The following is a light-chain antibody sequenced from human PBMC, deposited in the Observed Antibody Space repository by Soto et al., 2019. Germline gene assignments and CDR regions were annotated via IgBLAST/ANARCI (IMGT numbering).Light chain of an antibody. CDR2: RNS. CDR3: AGWDDSLSGYV. CDR1: SSNIGSNF. J-gene: IGLJ1*01. Sequence: QSVLTQPPSASGTPGQRVTISCSGRSSNIGSNFVYWYQHLPGTAPKLVIYRNSQRPSGVPDRFSGSKSGTSASLAISGLLSEDEADYYCAGWDDSLSGYVFGPGTKLTVL. V-gene: IGLV1-47*01.